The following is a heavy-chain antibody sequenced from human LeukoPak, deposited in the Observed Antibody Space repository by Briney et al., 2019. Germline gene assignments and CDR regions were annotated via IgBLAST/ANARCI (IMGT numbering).Heavy chain of an antibody. CDR2: MNPNSGNT. CDR3: ASKNKIYNNDCRRKSTSCYNAFDI. CDR1: GYTFTSYD. D-gene: IGHD2-2*02. J-gene: IGHJ3*02. Sequence: ASVKVFCKASGYTFTSYDINWVRQATGQGLEWMGWMNPNSGNTGYAQKFQGRVTMTRNTSISTAYMELSSLRSEDTAVYYCASKNKIYNNDCRRKSTSCYNAFDIWGQGTMVTVSS. V-gene: IGHV1-8*01.